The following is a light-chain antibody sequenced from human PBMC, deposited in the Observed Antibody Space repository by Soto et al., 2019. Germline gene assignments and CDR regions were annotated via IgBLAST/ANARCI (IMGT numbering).Light chain of an antibody. Sequence: QSALTQPASVSGSPGQSITISCTGTSSDIGGYNSVSWYQQHPRKAPKLMIYEVTNRPSGISNRFSGSKSGNTASLTISGLQAEDEADYYCSSYTRGNTYVFVTGTKVTVL. CDR2: EVT. CDR3: SSYTRGNTYV. V-gene: IGLV2-14*01. J-gene: IGLJ1*01. CDR1: SSDIGGYNS.